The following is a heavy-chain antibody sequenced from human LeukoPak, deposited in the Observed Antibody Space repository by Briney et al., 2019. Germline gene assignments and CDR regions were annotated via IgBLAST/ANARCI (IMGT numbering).Heavy chain of an antibody. CDR3: ARQVGHTALDY. J-gene: IGHJ4*02. V-gene: IGHV4-39*01. Sequence: SETLSLTCTVSGVPISSGSYYWGWIRQPPGRGLEWIGSLYYSGNTYYNPSLNGRVTISVDTSKNQFSLRLSSVTAADRAVYYCARQVGHTALDYWGQGTLVTVSS. D-gene: IGHD5-18*01. CDR2: LYYSGNT. CDR1: GVPISSGSYY.